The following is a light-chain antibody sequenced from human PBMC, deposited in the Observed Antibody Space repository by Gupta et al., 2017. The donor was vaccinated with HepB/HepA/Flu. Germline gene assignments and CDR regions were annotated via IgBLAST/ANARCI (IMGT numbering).Light chain of an antibody. CDR3: QVWDSNNDHHV. V-gene: IGLV3-21*01. CDR2: YES. Sequence: SYVLTQPPSVPVAPGKEATVTRGGNDIGRKIVNWYQQRPGQAPILIIYYESERPSGIPERFTGSNSGNTATLTISRVEAGDEADYFCQVWDSNNDHHVFGPGTKVTVL. CDR1: DIGRKI. J-gene: IGLJ1*01.